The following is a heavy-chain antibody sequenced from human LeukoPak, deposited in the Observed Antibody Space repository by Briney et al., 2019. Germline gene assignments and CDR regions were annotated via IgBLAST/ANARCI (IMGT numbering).Heavy chain of an antibody. Sequence: GGSLRLSCAASGFAFSSYWMHWVGRAPGKGLVWVSRINSDGSSTNYADSVKGRFTISRDNAKNTLYLQMNSLRAEDTAVYYCAREVTRVVDYWGQGTLVTVSS. CDR1: GFAFSSYW. D-gene: IGHD4-23*01. V-gene: IGHV3-74*01. J-gene: IGHJ4*02. CDR3: AREVTRVVDY. CDR2: INSDGSST.